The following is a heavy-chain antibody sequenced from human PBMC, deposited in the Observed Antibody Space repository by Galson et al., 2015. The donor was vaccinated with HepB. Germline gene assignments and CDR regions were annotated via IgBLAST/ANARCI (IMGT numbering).Heavy chain of an antibody. CDR3: AKDGPVLSAATYWYFDL. J-gene: IGHJ2*01. D-gene: IGHD2-15*01. CDR2: ISWNSGSI. Sequence: SLRLSCAASGFTFDDYAMHWVRHAPGKGLEWVSGISWNSGSIGYADSVKGRFTISRDNAKNSLYLQMNSLRAEDTALYYCAKDGPVLSAATYWYFDLWGRGTLVTVSS. CDR1: GFTFDDYA. V-gene: IGHV3-9*01.